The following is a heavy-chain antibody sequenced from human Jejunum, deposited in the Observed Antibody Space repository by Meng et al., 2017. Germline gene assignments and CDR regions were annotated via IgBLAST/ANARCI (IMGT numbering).Heavy chain of an antibody. CDR2: IIPVFGTA. J-gene: IGHJ6*02. Sequence: SVKVSCKASGGTFRSYAFSWVRQAPGQGLEWMGGIIPVFGTANYAQKFQGRVTITADKSTSTAYMELSSLRSEYTAVYFCARVAITMIIEVTRGYYYGFDVWGQGTMVTVSS. CDR1: GGTFRSYA. V-gene: IGHV1-69*06. D-gene: IGHD3-22*01. CDR3: ARVAITMIIEVTRGYYYGFDV.